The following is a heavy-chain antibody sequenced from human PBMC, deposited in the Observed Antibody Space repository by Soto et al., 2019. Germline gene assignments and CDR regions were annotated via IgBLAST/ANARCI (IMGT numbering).Heavy chain of an antibody. CDR1: GGSFRIYY. CDR2: VHHSWGS. J-gene: IGHJ6*02. Sequence: QGNRRGPAPGLLNPSKTMPFSATVSGGSFRIYYWSWSRRSPGKRLEWIGYVHHSWGSSYNPSLPSRVAISLDTSKSQFSLKVTSVTATDTAVYYCARQGFGPLHGLVDVWGQGTTVTVSS. D-gene: IGHD3-10*01. V-gene: IGHV4-59*08. CDR3: ARQGFGPLHGLVDV.